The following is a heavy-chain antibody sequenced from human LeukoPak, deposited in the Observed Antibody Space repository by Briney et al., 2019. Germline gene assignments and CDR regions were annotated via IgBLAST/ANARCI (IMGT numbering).Heavy chain of an antibody. J-gene: IGHJ5*02. CDR3: ARELWSGSYNWFDP. CDR2: IYYSGNT. Sequence: SETLSLTCTVSGGSISNFHWSWIRQPPGKTLEWIGYIYYSGNTNYNPSLKSRVTISVDTSKNQFSLKLSSVTAADTAVYYCARELWSGSYNWFDPWGQGTLVTVSS. CDR1: GGSISNFH. D-gene: IGHD1-26*01. V-gene: IGHV4-59*01.